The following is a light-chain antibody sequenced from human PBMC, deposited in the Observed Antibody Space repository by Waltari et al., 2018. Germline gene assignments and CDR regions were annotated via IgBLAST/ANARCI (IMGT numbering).Light chain of an antibody. CDR2: DVS. V-gene: IGKV2-29*02. J-gene: IGKJ4*01. CDR3: MQGVHLPLT. CDR1: QTLLHSDGNTF. Sequence: VMTQTPLTLSVTPGQPASISCKSRQTLLHSDGNTFLFWYMQKPGQSPHLLIYDVSSRFSGVPDRFSGSGSGTDFTLKISRVEAEYTGVYYCMQGVHLPLTFGGGTKVEI.